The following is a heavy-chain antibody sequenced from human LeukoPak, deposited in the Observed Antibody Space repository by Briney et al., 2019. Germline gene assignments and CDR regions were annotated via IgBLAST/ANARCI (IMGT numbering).Heavy chain of an antibody. Sequence: PGGSLRLSCAASGFTFSSYWMNWARQAPGKGLEWVASINHNGNVNYYVDSVKGRFTISRDNAKNSLYLQMNSLRAEDTAVYYCARKPHAFDIWGQGTMVTVSS. CDR2: INHNGNVN. V-gene: IGHV3-7*01. CDR1: GFTFSSYW. J-gene: IGHJ3*02. CDR3: ARKPHAFDI.